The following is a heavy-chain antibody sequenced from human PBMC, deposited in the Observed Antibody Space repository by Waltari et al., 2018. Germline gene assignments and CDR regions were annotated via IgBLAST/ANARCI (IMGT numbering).Heavy chain of an antibody. Sequence: QVQLVESGGGVLQPGRSLRLSCAASGFTFSSYAMHWVRQAPGKGLEWVAVISYDGSNKYYADSVKDRFTISRDNSKNTLYLQMNSLRAEDTAVYYCARPDYDILGFDPWGQGTLVTVSS. CDR2: ISYDGSNK. CDR1: GFTFSSYA. CDR3: ARPDYDILGFDP. D-gene: IGHD3-9*01. J-gene: IGHJ5*02. V-gene: IGHV3-30*01.